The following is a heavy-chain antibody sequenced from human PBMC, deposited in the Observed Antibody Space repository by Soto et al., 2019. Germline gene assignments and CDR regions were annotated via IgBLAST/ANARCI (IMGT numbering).Heavy chain of an antibody. D-gene: IGHD3-9*01. V-gene: IGHV3-30-3*01. CDR2: ISYDGSNK. CDR3: ARDLMPPTIRYFDWLLYYFDY. Sequence: GGSLRLSCAASGFTFSSYAMHWVRQAPGKGLEWVAVISYDGSNKYYADSVKGRFTISRDNSKNTLYLQMNSLRAEDTAVYYCARDLMPPTIRYFDWLLYYFDYWGQGTLVTVSS. CDR1: GFTFSSYA. J-gene: IGHJ4*02.